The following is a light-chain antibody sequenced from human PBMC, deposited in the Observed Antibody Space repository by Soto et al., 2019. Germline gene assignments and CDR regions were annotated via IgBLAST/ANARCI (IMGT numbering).Light chain of an antibody. CDR2: AAS. V-gene: IGKV1-39*01. J-gene: IGKJ5*01. Sequence: DIQMTQSPSSLSASVRDRVTITCRASQSIARHLNWYPQKPGKAPKLLIYAASSLQNAAPSRFRGGGSGTDFPLTFSNLQPEDFATYYCQQGDSTLSFTFGRGTRLEIK. CDR3: QQGDSTLSFT. CDR1: QSIARH.